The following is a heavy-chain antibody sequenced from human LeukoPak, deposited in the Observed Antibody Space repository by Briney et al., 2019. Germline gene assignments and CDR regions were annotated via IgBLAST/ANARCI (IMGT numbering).Heavy chain of an antibody. D-gene: IGHD3-10*01. V-gene: IGHV3-21*01. J-gene: IGHJ4*02. CDR2: LSSSSSSYI. Sequence: PGGSLTLSCAASEFTFSTYHMHWVRQAPGKGLEWVSSLSSSSSSYIYYADSVKGRFTISRDNAKNSLYLQMNSLRADDTAVYYCARGTYWSHLDFDYWGQGTLVTVSS. CDR3: ARGTYWSHLDFDY. CDR1: EFTFSTYH.